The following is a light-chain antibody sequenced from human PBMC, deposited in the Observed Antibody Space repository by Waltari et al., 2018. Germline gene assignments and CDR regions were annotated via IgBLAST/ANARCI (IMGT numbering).Light chain of an antibody. J-gene: IGLJ3*02. V-gene: IGLV4-69*01. CDR1: SGHSSNI. CDR2: VNSDGSH. CDR3: QTGGHGTWV. Sequence: QLVLTQSPSASASLGASVKLTCTLSSGHSSNIIAWHQQQPEKGPRYLMQVNSDGSHSKGDEIPDRFSGSSSGAERYLTISSRQSEDEADYYCQTGGHGTWVFGGGTKLTVL.